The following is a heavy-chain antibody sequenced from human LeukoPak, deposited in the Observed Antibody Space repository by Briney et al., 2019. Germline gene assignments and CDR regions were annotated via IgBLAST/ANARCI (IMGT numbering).Heavy chain of an antibody. J-gene: IGHJ3*02. D-gene: IGHD2-2*01. V-gene: IGHV3-66*04. CDR2: IYSGGST. CDR1: GFTVSSNY. Sequence: GGSLRLSCAASGFTVSSNYMSWVRQAPGKGLEWVSVIYSGGSTYYTDSVKGRFTISRDNSKNTLYLQMNSLRAEDTAVYYCAKPGYCSSTSCRHDAFDIWGQGTMVTVSS. CDR3: AKPGYCSSTSCRHDAFDI.